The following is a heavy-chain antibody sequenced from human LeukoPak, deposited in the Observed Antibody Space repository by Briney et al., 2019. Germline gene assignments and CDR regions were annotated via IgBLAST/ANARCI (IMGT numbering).Heavy chain of an antibody. J-gene: IGHJ4*02. CDR1: GFTFSSYS. V-gene: IGHV3-21*01. D-gene: IGHD3-9*01. CDR2: ISSSSSYI. CDR3: ARASDILTGYYTGYFDY. Sequence: GGSLRLSCAASGFTFSSYSTNWVRQAPGKGLEWVSSISSSSSYIYYADSVKGRFTISRDNAKNSLYLQMNSLRAEDTAVYYCARASDILTGYYTGYFDYWGQGTLVTVSS.